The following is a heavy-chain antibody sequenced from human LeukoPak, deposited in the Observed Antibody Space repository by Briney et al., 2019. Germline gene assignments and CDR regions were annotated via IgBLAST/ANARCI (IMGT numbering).Heavy chain of an antibody. Sequence: ASVKVSCKASGYTFTSYGISWVRQAPGQGLEWMGWNSAYNGNTNYAQKLQGRVTMTTDTSTSTAYMELRSLRSDDTAVYYCARVFRLSHLPHDDYWGQGTLVTVSS. CDR3: ARVFRLSHLPHDDY. CDR2: NSAYNGNT. D-gene: IGHD2/OR15-2a*01. J-gene: IGHJ4*02. V-gene: IGHV1-18*01. CDR1: GYTFTSYG.